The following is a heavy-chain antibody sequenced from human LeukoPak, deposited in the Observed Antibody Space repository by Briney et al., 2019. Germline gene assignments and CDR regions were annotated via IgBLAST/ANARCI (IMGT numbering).Heavy chain of an antibody. V-gene: IGHV1-2*02. CDR1: GYTFTGYC. Sequence: ASVKVSCTASGYTFTGYCMHWVRQAPGQGLEWMGWINPNSGGTNYAQKFQGRVTMTRDTSISTAYMELSRLRSDDTAVYYCARMYYYDSSGYYHDAFDIWGQGTMVTVSS. D-gene: IGHD3-22*01. CDR2: INPNSGGT. CDR3: ARMYYYDSSGYYHDAFDI. J-gene: IGHJ3*02.